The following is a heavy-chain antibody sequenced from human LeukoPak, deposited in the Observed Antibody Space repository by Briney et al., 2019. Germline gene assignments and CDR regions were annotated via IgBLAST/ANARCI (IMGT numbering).Heavy chain of an antibody. CDR1: GYTLTELS. J-gene: IGHJ4*02. CDR3: ARFLYSSGYSHIDY. D-gene: IGHD3-22*01. V-gene: IGHV1-24*01. Sequence: ASVKVSCKVSGYTLTELSMHWVRQAPGKGLEWMGGFDPEDGETIYAQKFQGRVTITADESTSTAYMELSSLRSEDTAVYYCARFLYSSGYSHIDYWGQGTLVTVSS. CDR2: FDPEDGET.